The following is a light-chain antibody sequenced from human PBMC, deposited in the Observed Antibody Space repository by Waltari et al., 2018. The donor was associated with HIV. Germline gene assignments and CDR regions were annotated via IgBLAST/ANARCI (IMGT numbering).Light chain of an antibody. V-gene: IGKV3-20*01. Sequence: EIVLTQSPVTLSLSPGERATLSCRASQSVSSSDLAWYQQKPGQAPRLLIYGASSRATGIPARFSGSGSGTDFTLTISGLEPEDFAMYYCQQYGSSPWTFGQGTKVEIK. J-gene: IGKJ1*01. CDR2: GAS. CDR3: QQYGSSPWT. CDR1: QSVSSSD.